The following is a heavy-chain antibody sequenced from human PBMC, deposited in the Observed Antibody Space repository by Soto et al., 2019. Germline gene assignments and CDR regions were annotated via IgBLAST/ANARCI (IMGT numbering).Heavy chain of an antibody. CDR1: GFTFSDYG. CDR2: IRGRAGNT. Sequence: EVQLSQSGGGLVQPGGCLRLSCAASGFTFSDYGMSWVRQAPGKGLEWVSTIRGRAGNTYYVDSVKGRFTISRDDSTNTVYLQMNSPRAEDTAVYYCAKPLWFGESVFDPWGQGTLVIVSS. J-gene: IGHJ5*02. D-gene: IGHD3-10*01. CDR3: AKPLWFGESVFDP. V-gene: IGHV3-23*01.